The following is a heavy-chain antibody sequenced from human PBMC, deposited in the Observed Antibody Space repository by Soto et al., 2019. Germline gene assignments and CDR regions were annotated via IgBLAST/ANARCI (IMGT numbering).Heavy chain of an antibody. CDR3: GRDRGANRPLPYLFGP. D-gene: IGHD3-10*01. CDR2: ISYDGTNK. CDR1: GFVFSSYG. V-gene: IGHV3-30*03. J-gene: IGHJ5*02. Sequence: QVQLLESGGGVVHPGRSLRLSCAASGFVFSSYGVHWVRQPPGKGLEWVAFISYDGTNKFYADSVKGRFTISRDNSKNPVNLQIGRLGAWEQAFVFWGRDRGANRPLPYLFGPWGQGTLVPLSS.